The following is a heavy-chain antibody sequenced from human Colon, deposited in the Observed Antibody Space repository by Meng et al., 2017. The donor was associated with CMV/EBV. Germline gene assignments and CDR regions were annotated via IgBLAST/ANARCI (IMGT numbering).Heavy chain of an antibody. CDR3: ARDVMLPAPFFDP. D-gene: IGHD2-2*01. J-gene: IGHJ5*02. CDR1: DGSVNSHDAF. Sequence: SETLSLTCTVSDGSVNSHDAFWSWLRQPPGKGLEWIGYIHYSGNTNYNPSLKSRVTMSIETSKNQFSLTLFSVTAADTAVYYCARDVMLPAPFFDPWGQGTLVTVSS. V-gene: IGHV4-61*08. CDR2: IHYSGNT.